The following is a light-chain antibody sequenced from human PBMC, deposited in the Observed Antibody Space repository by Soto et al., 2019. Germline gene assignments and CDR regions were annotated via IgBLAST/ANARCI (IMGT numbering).Light chain of an antibody. CDR2: EVS. CDR1: SSDVGGYNY. Sequence: QSALTQPASVSGSPGQSITISCTGTSSDVGGYNYVSWYQQHPGKAPKLMIYEVSNRPSGVSNRFSGSKSGNTASLTISGLQAEDEADYYCSSYTSSSTFRAFGGGTKLTVL. CDR3: SSYTSSSTFRA. J-gene: IGLJ3*02. V-gene: IGLV2-14*01.